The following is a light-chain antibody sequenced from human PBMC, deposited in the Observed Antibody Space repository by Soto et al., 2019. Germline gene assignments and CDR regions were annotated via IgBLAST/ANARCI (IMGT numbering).Light chain of an antibody. V-gene: IGKV3-11*01. J-gene: IGKJ1*01. Sequence: EVVVTQSPDTLSLSPGETATLSCRASQSVSSRVAWYQHKPGQSPRLVVYSGYKRAPGIPARFSGSGSGTDFTLTISSLESDDFAIYYCQQRYSWLRAFGPGTKVEVK. CDR3: QQRYSWLRA. CDR2: SGY. CDR1: QSVSSR.